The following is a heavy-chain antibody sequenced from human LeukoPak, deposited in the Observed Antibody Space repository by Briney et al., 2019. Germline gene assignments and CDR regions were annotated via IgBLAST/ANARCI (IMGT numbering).Heavy chain of an antibody. D-gene: IGHD3-22*01. V-gene: IGHV3-30*18. Sequence: GRSLRLSCAASGFTLSSHGMHWVRQAPGKGLEWVAVIPYDGSDKYYADSVQGRFTISRDNSKNTLSLQMNSLRVEDTAVYYCAKVPYYYDSSGDYSIDYWGQGTLVTVSS. CDR1: GFTLSSHG. CDR2: IPYDGSDK. CDR3: AKVPYYYDSSGDYSIDY. J-gene: IGHJ4*02.